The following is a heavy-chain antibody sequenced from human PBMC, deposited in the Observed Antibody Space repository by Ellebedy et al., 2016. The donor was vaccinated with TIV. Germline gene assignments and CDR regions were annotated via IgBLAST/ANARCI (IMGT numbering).Heavy chain of an antibody. J-gene: IGHJ4*02. D-gene: IGHD6-19*01. CDR3: VTQRGLD. CDR2: IKEGGTKR. Sequence: GGSLRLSXAASGFTFSNYWMNWVRQAPGKGLEWVANIKEGGTKRYYVDSVKGRFSISRDDAKNSIYLQMNSLRVEDTAIYYCVTQRGLDWGQGTLVTASS. V-gene: IGHV3-7*01. CDR1: GFTFSNYW.